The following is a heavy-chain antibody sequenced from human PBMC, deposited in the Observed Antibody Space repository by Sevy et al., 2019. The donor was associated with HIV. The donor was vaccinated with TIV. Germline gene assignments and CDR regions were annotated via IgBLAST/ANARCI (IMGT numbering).Heavy chain of an antibody. J-gene: IGHJ3*02. V-gene: IGHV1-8*01. D-gene: IGHD3-22*01. CDR3: ASPDYYDSSGYYYGAFDI. Sequence: ASVKVSCKASGYTFTSYDINWVRQATGQGLEWMGWMNPNRGNTGYAQKFQGRVTMTRNTSISTAYMELSSLRSEDTAVYYCASPDYYDSSGYYYGAFDIWGQWTMVTVSS. CDR1: GYTFTSYD. CDR2: MNPNRGNT.